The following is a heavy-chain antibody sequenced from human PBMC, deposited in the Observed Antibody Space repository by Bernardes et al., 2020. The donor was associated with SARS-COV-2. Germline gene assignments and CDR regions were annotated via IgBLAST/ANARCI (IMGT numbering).Heavy chain of an antibody. D-gene: IGHD2-2*01. Sequence: GSLRLPCAASGFIFSDYAMNWVRHSPGKGLEWVALMSAEGYRAHYADSVKGRFAISRDNSNSRLYLQMSSLRVEDTAVYYCAIDLDSSSRDYFDYWGQGILVTVSS. CDR1: GFIFSDYA. CDR3: AIDLDSSSRDYFDY. V-gene: IGHV3-23*01. CDR2: MSAEGYRA. J-gene: IGHJ4*02.